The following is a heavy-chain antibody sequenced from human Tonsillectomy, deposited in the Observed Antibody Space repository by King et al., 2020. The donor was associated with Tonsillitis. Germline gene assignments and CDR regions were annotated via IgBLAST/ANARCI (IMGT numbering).Heavy chain of an antibody. D-gene: IGHD7-27*01. V-gene: IGHV1-58*02. J-gene: IGHJ4*02. CDR3: AAANLELTGPQFDY. CDR2: IVVGSGNT. CDR1: GFTFTSSA. Sequence: QLVQSGPEVKKPGTSVKVSCKASGFTFTSSAMQWVRQARGQRIEWIGWIVVGSGNTNYAQKFQERVTITRDVSTSTAYMELSSLRSEDTAVYYCAAANLELTGPQFDYWGQGTLVTVSS.